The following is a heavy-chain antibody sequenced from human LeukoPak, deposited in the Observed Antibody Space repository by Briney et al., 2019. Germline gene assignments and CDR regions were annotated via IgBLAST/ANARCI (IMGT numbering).Heavy chain of an antibody. CDR2: ISSSSSYI. Sequence: GGSLRLSCAASGFTFTSYTMNWVRQAPGKGLEWVSSISSSSSYIYYADSVKGRFTISRDNAKNSLYLQMNSLRAEDTAVYYCARDRLLEDRHYHSYYYMDVWGKGTTVTVSS. CDR3: ARDRLLEDRHYHSYYYMDV. D-gene: IGHD1-1*01. V-gene: IGHV3-21*01. J-gene: IGHJ6*03. CDR1: GFTFTSYT.